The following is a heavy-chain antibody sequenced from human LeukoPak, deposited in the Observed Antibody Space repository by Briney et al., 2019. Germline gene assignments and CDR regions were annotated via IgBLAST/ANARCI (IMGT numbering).Heavy chain of an antibody. V-gene: IGHV3-23*01. D-gene: IGHD3-22*01. Sequence: GGSLRLSCAASGFTFSNHAMSWVRQAPGKGPELVSIISYNCVTTYYADSVKGRVSFSRDNSKNMMYLEMNSLRAEDTAVYFCARGLDSSSWARVFDFWGPGTLLIVSS. J-gene: IGHJ4*02. CDR1: GFTFSNHA. CDR3: ARGLDSSSWARVFDF. CDR2: ISYNCVTT.